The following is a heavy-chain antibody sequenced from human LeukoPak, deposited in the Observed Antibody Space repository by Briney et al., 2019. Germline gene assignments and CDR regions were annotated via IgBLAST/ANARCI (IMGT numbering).Heavy chain of an antibody. CDR3: ARVNDYGDYVDY. Sequence: ASVKVSCKASGYTFTGYYMHWVRPAPGQGLEWMGWINPNSGGTNYAQKFRGRVTMTRDTSISTAYMELSRLRSDDTAVYYCARVNDYGDYVDYWGQGTMVTVSS. D-gene: IGHD4-17*01. CDR2: INPNSGGT. V-gene: IGHV1-2*02. CDR1: GYTFTGYY. J-gene: IGHJ4*02.